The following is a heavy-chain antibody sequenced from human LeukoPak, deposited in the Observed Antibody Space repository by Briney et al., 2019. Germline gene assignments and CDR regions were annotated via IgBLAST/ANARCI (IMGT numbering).Heavy chain of an antibody. D-gene: IGHD3-16*01. Sequence: GGSLRLSCAASGFTFSSYAMSWVRQAPGKGLEWVSAISGSGGSTYYADSVKGRFAISRDNSKNTLYLQMNSLRAEDTAVYYCAREGEYEYAFDIWGQGTMVTVSS. V-gene: IGHV3-23*01. CDR2: ISGSGGST. CDR3: AREGEYEYAFDI. J-gene: IGHJ3*02. CDR1: GFTFSSYA.